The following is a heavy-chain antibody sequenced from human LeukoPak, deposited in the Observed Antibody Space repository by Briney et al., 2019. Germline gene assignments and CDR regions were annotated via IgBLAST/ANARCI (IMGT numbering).Heavy chain of an antibody. CDR3: AIGLFEEQQPY. V-gene: IGHV3-48*03. D-gene: IGHD6-13*01. CDR2: ISSSGTTI. CDR1: GFTFSSYE. J-gene: IGHJ4*02. Sequence: GGSLILSCAASGFTFSSYEMNWVRQAPGKGLEWVSYISSSGTTIYYADSVKGRFTISRDNAKNSLYLQMNSLRAEDTAVYYCAIGLFEEQQPYWGQGTLVTVSS.